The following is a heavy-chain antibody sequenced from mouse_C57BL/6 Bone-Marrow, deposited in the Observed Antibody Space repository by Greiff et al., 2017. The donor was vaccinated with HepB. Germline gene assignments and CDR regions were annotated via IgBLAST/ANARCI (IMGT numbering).Heavy chain of an antibody. CDR3: ARWGHYYGSSLYFDY. V-gene: IGHV1-52*01. CDR1: GYTFTSYW. J-gene: IGHJ2*01. CDR2: IDPSDSET. D-gene: IGHD1-1*01. Sequence: QVQLQQPGAELVRPGSSVKLSCKASGYTFTSYWMHWVKQRPIQGLEWIGNIDPSDSETHYNQKFKDKATLTVDKSSSTAYMQLSSLTSEDSAVYYCARWGHYYGSSLYFDYWGQGTTLTVSS.